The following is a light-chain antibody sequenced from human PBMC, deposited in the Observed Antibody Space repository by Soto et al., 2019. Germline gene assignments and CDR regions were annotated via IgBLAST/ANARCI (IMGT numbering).Light chain of an antibody. J-gene: IGKJ3*01. CDR2: LGS. CDR1: QSLLHSNGYNY. Sequence: IVMTQSPLSLPVTPGEPASISCRSSQSLLHSNGYNYLDWYLQKPGQSPQLLIYLGSNRASGGPDRFSRSGSGTDFTLKISRVEAKDVVVYYFMQALQTPHIVGPGTKEDIK. V-gene: IGKV2-28*01. CDR3: MQALQTPHI.